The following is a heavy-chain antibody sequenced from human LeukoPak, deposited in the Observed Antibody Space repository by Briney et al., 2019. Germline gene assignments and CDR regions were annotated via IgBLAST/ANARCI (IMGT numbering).Heavy chain of an antibody. V-gene: IGHV3-30*18. Sequence: GGSLRLSCAASGFTFSSYGMHWVRQAPGKGLEWVAVISYDGSNKYYADSVKGRFTISRDNSKNTLYLQMNSLRAEDTAVYYCAKDFSGTYYYFDYWGQGTLVTDSS. CDR1: GFTFSSYG. J-gene: IGHJ4*02. CDR3: AKDFSGTYYYFDY. D-gene: IGHD1-26*01. CDR2: ISYDGSNK.